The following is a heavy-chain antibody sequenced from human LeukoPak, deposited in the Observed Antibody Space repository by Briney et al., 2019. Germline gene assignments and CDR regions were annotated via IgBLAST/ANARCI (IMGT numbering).Heavy chain of an antibody. Sequence: SETLSLTCAVYGGSFSGYYWGWIRQSPGKGLEWIGEINHSGSTNYNPSLKSRVTISVDTSKDQFSLKLSSVTAADTAVYYCARVDTVVVPAAIDYWGQGTLVTVSS. CDR3: ARVDTVVVPAAIDY. CDR2: INHSGST. J-gene: IGHJ4*02. D-gene: IGHD2-2*01. V-gene: IGHV4-34*01. CDR1: GGSFSGYY.